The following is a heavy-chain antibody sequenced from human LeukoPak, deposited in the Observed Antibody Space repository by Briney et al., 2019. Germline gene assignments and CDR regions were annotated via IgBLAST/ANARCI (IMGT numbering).Heavy chain of an antibody. CDR1: GFTFSSYA. Sequence: PGGSLRLSCAASGFTFSSYAMSWVRQAPGKGLEWVSAISGSGGSTYYADSVKGRFTISRDYSKNTLYLQMNSLRAEDTAVYYCAKDGSRVDYYGSGSPGWHFDYWGQGTLVTVSS. CDR3: AKDGSRVDYYGSGSPGWHFDY. D-gene: IGHD3-10*01. CDR2: ISGSGGST. V-gene: IGHV3-23*01. J-gene: IGHJ4*02.